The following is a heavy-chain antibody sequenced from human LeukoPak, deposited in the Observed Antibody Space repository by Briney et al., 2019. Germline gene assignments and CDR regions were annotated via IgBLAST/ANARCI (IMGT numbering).Heavy chain of an antibody. D-gene: IGHD5-12*01. J-gene: IGHJ5*02. CDR3: AAGYSGYDSGYWFDP. CDR1: GFTFSSYG. CDR2: IKQDGSEK. Sequence: GGSLRLSCAASGFTFSSYGMSWVRQAPGKGLEWVANIKQDGSEKYYVDSVKGRFTISRDNAKNSLYLQMNSLRAEDTAVYYCAAGYSGYDSGYWFDPWGQGTLVTVSS. V-gene: IGHV3-7*01.